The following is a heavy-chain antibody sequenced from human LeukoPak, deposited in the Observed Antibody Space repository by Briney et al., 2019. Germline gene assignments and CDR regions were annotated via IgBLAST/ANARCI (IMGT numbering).Heavy chain of an antibody. D-gene: IGHD3-3*01. CDR1: RFTFSSFA. CDR2: IRSSGGTT. CDR3: ARDPPDYDFWSGSMPYAFDI. V-gene: IGHV3-23*01. Sequence: GGSMRLSSAASRFTFSSFAMSWVRQAPGKGLEWVSGIRSSGGTTYYTDSVKGWFTIPRDNAKNSLYLQMNSLRAEDTVVYYCARDPPDYDFWSGSMPYAFDIWGQGTMVTVSS. J-gene: IGHJ3*02.